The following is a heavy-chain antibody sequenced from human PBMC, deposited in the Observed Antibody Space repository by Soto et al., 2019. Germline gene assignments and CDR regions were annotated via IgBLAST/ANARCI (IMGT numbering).Heavy chain of an antibody. CDR2: IFYLGSS. D-gene: IGHD3-3*02. J-gene: IGHJ5*02. CDR3: ARHSLALRKNNWFDP. CDR1: GDSIISSDLY. Sequence: SETLSLTCTVSGDSIISSDLYWGWVRQPPGKGLEWIGSIFYLGSSYYNPSLKSRVTMSVDTSKNQFSLRLRSVTAADAALYFCARHSLALRKNNWFDPWGQGIMVTVSS. V-gene: IGHV4-39*01.